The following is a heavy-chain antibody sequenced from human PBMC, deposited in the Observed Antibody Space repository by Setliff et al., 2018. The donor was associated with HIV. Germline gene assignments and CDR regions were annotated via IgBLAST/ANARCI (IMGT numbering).Heavy chain of an antibody. V-gene: IGHV4-39*01. CDR1: GDSISSSIYY. D-gene: IGHD6-6*01. CDR3: ARGGGTSSPIDYHYYIDV. CDR2: IYYTGSP. J-gene: IGHJ6*03. Sequence: SQTLSLTCTVSGDSISSSIYYWGWVRQPPGKGLEWIGGIYYTGSPFYNPSLKSRVTISVDTSNNQFSLKLSSVTAADTAVYYCARGGGTSSPIDYHYYIDVWGKGTTVTVSS.